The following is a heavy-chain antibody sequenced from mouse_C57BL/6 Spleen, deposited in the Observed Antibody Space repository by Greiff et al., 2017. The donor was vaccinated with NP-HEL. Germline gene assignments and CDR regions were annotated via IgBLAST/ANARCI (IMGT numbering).Heavy chain of an antibody. Sequence: VQLQQSGTVLARPGASVKMSCKTSGYTFTSYWMHWVKQRPGQGLEWIGAIYPGNSDTSYNQKFKGKAKLTAVTSASTAYMELSSLTNEDSAVYYCTNYYGSSYGWYFDVWGTGTTVTVSS. CDR3: TNYYGSSYGWYFDV. V-gene: IGHV1-5*01. J-gene: IGHJ1*03. CDR2: IYPGNSDT. CDR1: GYTFTSYW. D-gene: IGHD1-1*01.